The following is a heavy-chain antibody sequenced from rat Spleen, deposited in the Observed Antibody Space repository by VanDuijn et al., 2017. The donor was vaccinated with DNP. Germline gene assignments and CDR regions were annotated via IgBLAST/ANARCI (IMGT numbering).Heavy chain of an antibody. J-gene: IGHJ2*01. CDR1: GFTFSDYY. Sequence: EVQLVESGGGLVQPGRSLKLSCIASGFTFSDYYMAWVRQAPTKGLEWVATISYDGSSTYYRDSVKGRFTISRDNAKSTLYLQMDSLRSDDTATYYCAGRPPPTRGPFDYWGQGIMVTVSS. V-gene: IGHV5-20*01. D-gene: IGHD1-4*01. CDR2: ISYDGSST. CDR3: AGRPPPTRGPFDY.